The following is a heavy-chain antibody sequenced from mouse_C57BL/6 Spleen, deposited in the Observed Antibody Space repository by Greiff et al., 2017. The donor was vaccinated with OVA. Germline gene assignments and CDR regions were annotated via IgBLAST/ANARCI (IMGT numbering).Heavy chain of an antibody. D-gene: IGHD1-1*01. J-gene: IGHJ3*01. CDR1: GYTFTSYT. V-gene: IGHV1-4*01. CDR3: ARFQIYYYGSSYPWFAY. Sequence: QVQLQQSGAELARPGASVKMSCKASGYTFTSYTMHWVNQRPGQGLEWIGYINPSSGYTKYNQKFKDKATLTADKSSSTAYMQLSSLTSEDSAVYYCARFQIYYYGSSYPWFAYWGQGTLVTVSA. CDR2: INPSSGYT.